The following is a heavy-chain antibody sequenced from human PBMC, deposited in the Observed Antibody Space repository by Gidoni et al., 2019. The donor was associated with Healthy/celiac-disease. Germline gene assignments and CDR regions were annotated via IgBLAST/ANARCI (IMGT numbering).Heavy chain of an antibody. J-gene: IGHJ4*02. V-gene: IGHV3-7*01. CDR3: ARVGYSSGWTWELYFDY. CDR2: IKQDGSEK. CDR1: GFTFSSYW. D-gene: IGHD6-19*01. Sequence: EVQLVESGGGLVQPGGSLRLSCAASGFTFSSYWMSWVRQAPGKGLEWVANIKQDGSEKYYVVSVKCRFTISRDNAKNSLYLQMNSLRAEDTAVYYCARVGYSSGWTWELYFDYWGQGTLVTVSS.